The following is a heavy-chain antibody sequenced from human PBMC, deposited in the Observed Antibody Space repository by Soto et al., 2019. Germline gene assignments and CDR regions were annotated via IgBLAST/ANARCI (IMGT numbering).Heavy chain of an antibody. V-gene: IGHV4-4*02. CDR2: IYHSGST. CDR1: GGSISSSNW. CDR3: ARVSKDDYVWGSYRYFDY. Sequence: SETLSLTCAVSGGSISSSNWWSWVRQPPGKGLEWIGEIYHSGSTNYNPSLKSRVTISVDKSKNQFSLKLSSVTAADTAVYYCARVSKDDYVWGSYRYFDYWGQGTLVTVSS. D-gene: IGHD3-16*02. J-gene: IGHJ4*02.